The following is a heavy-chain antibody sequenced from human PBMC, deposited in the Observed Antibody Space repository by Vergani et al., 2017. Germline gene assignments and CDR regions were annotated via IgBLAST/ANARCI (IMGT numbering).Heavy chain of an antibody. CDR1: GGSISSYY. J-gene: IGHJ4*02. Sequence: QVQLQESGPGLVKPSETLSLTCTVSGGSISSYYWRWIRQPPGKGLEWIGYIYYSGSTNYNPSLTRRVTISVDTSKNQFSLKLSSVTAADTAVYYCARDLAADYWGQGTLVTVSS. CDR2: IYYSGST. V-gene: IGHV4-59*01. D-gene: IGHD6-13*01. CDR3: ARDLAADY.